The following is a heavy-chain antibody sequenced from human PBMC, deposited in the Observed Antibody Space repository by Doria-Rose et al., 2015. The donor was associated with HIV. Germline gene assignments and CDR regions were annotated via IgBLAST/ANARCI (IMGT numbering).Heavy chain of an antibody. J-gene: IGHJ6*02. CDR2: IISMLGTA. Sequence: QVRLVESGAEVKKPGSSVKVSCRASGGTFISYSISWVRQAPGQGLELMGGIISMLGTANYAQMFQGRVTIHADESSSTAYMELSSLRSEDTAVYYCASPVRMKLYYYYYGMDVWGQGTTVTVSS. CDR3: ASPVRMKLYYYYYGMDV. V-gene: IGHV1-69*01. CDR1: GGTFISYS.